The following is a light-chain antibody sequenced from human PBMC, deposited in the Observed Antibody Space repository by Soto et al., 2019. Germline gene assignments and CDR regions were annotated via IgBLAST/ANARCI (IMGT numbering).Light chain of an antibody. J-gene: IGLJ3*02. CDR3: NSYAGSNNWV. Sequence: QSALPQPASVSGSPGQSITISCTGTSSDVGGYNYVSWYQQHPGKAPKLMIYEFSKRPSGVPDRFSGSKSGNTASLTVSGLQAEDEADYYCNSYAGSNNWVFGGGTKVTV. V-gene: IGLV2-8*01. CDR1: SSDVGGYNY. CDR2: EFS.